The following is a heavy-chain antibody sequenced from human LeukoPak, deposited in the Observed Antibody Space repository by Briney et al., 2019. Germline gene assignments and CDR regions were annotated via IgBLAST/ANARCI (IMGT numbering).Heavy chain of an antibody. Sequence: GGSLRLSCAASGFTFSSYAMSLVRQAPGKGLEWVSTSSGSSGSTYYADSVKGRFTISRDNSKNTLYLQMNSLRAEDTAVYYCAKDMPQASSSWYKGYYGMDVWGQGTTVTVSS. CDR2: SSGSSGST. CDR3: AKDMPQASSSWYKGYYGMDV. CDR1: GFTFSSYA. V-gene: IGHV3-23*01. D-gene: IGHD6-13*01. J-gene: IGHJ6*02.